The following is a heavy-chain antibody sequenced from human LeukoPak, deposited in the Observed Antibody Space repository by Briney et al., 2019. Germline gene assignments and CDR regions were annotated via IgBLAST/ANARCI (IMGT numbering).Heavy chain of an antibody. J-gene: IGHJ4*02. Sequence: PGGSLRLSCAASGFTFSSYAMSWVRQAPGKGLEWVSSITRSGDNTYYADSVKGRLTISRDNSKNTLYLQMNSLRAEDTAIYYCAPRRPYYFDSWGQGTLVTVSS. CDR3: APRRPYYFDS. V-gene: IGHV3-23*01. CDR1: GFTFSSYA. CDR2: ITRSGDNT.